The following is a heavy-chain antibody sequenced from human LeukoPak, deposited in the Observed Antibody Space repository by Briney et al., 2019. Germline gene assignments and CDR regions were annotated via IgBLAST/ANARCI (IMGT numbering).Heavy chain of an antibody. CDR1: GRSISSSSYY. CDR2: IYYSGST. J-gene: IGHJ4*02. CDR3: AKRNQMRVFDY. V-gene: IGHV4-39*01. D-gene: IGHD1-14*01. Sequence: SETLSLTCTVSGRSISSSSYYWGWIRQPPGKGLEWIGSIYYSGSTYYNPSLKSRVTISVDTSKNQFSLKLSSVTAADTAVYYCAKRNQMRVFDYWGQGTLVTVSS.